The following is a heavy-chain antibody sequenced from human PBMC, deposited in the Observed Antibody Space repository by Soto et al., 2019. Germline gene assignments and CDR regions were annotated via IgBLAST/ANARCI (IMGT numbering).Heavy chain of an antibody. Sequence: GESLKISCKTSGYSFTSYWIAWLRQMPGKGLEWMGIIYPGDSDTRYSPSFQGQVTISADKSISTAYLQWSSLKASDTAVYYCTRGNYGAFHHWGQGTLVTVSS. CDR3: TRGNYGAFHH. CDR2: IYPGDSDT. V-gene: IGHV5-51*01. D-gene: IGHD4-17*01. J-gene: IGHJ4*03. CDR1: GYSFTSYW.